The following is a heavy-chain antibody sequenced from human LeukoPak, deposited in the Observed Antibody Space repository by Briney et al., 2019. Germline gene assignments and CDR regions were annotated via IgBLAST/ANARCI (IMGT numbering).Heavy chain of an antibody. CDR1: GFSFSDYS. V-gene: IGHV3-49*04. CDR2: IRSQGYGGTT. CDR3: TRVSRSGSYPDF. J-gene: IGHJ4*02. D-gene: IGHD3-10*01. Sequence: TGGSLRLSCAASGFSFSDYSVNWVRHAPGKGLEWVGLIRSQGYGGTTQYAASVKGRFTISRDDSKSIAYLQMNSLKTEDTAVYYCTRVSRSGSYPDFWGQGTLVTVSS.